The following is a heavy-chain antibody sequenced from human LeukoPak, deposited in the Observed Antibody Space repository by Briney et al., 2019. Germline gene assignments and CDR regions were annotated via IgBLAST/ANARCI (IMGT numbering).Heavy chain of an antibody. V-gene: IGHV3-23*01. J-gene: IGHJ4*02. CDR2: VSGSGSNT. D-gene: IGHD6-19*01. CDR3: AKSPSLQVIAVAGTHYFDY. Sequence: GGSLRLSCAASGFTFSSYAMSWVRQAPGKGLEWVSAVSGSGSNTYYADSVKGRFTISRDNSKNTLYLQMNSLRAEDTAVYYCAKSPSLQVIAVAGTHYFDYWGRGTLVTVSS. CDR1: GFTFSSYA.